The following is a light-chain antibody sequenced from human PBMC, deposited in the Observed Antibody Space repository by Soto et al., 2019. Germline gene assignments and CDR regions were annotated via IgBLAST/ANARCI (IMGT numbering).Light chain of an antibody. CDR3: QRYGYSIT. CDR1: ESVGSTY. V-gene: IGKV3-20*01. J-gene: IGKJ4*01. Sequence: IVLTQSPGTLSLSPGERATLSCRASESVGSTYLAWYQQKPGQAPRLLIYSASSRATGIPDRFSGSGSGTDFTLTISRLEPEDFAVYYCQRYGYSITFGGGTKVDIK. CDR2: SAS.